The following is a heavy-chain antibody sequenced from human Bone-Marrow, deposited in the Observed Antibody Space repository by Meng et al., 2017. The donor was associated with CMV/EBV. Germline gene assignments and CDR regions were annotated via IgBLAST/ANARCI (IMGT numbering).Heavy chain of an antibody. CDR2: IRSGANSDAT. CDR1: GFTFSGSS. CDR3: SRGGYNSYYYGMDV. J-gene: IGHJ6*02. V-gene: IGHV3-73*01. Sequence: GESPKISCAASGFTFSGSSMHWVRQASGKGLEWVGRIRSGANSDATAYAASVEGRFTIPRDDSKNTAYLQTNSLKTEDTAVYYCSRGGYNSYYYGMDVWGQGTTVTVSS. D-gene: IGHD1-1*01.